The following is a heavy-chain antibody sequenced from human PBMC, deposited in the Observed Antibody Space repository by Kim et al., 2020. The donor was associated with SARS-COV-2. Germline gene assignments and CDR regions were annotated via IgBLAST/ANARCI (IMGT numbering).Heavy chain of an antibody. V-gene: IGHV4-39*07. CDR3: ARLAMVREVIYDY. Sequence: SETLSLTCTVSGGSISSSSYYWGWIRQPPGKGLEWIGSIYYSGSTYYNPSLKSRVTISVDTSKNQFSLKLSSVTAADTAVYYCARLAMVREVIYDYWGQGTLVTVSS. CDR1: GGSISSSSYY. D-gene: IGHD3-10*01. J-gene: IGHJ4*02. CDR2: IYYSGST.